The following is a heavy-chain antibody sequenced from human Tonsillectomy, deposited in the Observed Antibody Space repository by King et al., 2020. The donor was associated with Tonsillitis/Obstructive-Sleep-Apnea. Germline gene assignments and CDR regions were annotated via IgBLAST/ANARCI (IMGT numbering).Heavy chain of an antibody. CDR1: GYSFTTYL. CDR2: IYPGDSDT. V-gene: IGHV5-51*01. D-gene: IGHD3-3*01. CDR3: ARSSNDFWSGSPMSAFDI. J-gene: IGHJ3*02. Sequence: VQLVESGVEVKKPGESLKISCKGSGYSFTTYLIGWVRQMPGKGLEWMGIIYPGDSDTRYSPSFQGHVTISADKSNSTAYLQWSSLKASDTAIYYCARSSNDFWSGSPMSAFDIWGQGTMVTVSS.